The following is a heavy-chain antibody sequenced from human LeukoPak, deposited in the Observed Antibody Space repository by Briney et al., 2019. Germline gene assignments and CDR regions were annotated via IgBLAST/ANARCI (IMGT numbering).Heavy chain of an antibody. CDR2: IYYSGST. CDR3: ARDLSQYDVWSGYYTYNWFDP. CDR1: GGSISSSSYY. D-gene: IGHD3-3*01. V-gene: IGHV4-39*07. J-gene: IGHJ5*02. Sequence: SETLSLTCTVSGGSISSSSYYWGWIRQPPGKGLEWIGSIYYSGSTYYNPSLKSRVTISVDTSKNQFSLKLSSVTAADTAVYYCARDLSQYDVWSGYYTYNWFDPWGQGTLVTVSS.